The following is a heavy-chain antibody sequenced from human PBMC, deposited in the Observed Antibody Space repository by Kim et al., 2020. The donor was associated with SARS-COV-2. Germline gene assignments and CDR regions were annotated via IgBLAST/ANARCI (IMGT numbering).Heavy chain of an antibody. CDR3: AREFEYSSSSYGYYFDY. CDR1: GGSVSSGSYY. CDR2: IYYSGST. Sequence: SETLSLTCTVSGGSVSSGSYYWSWIRQPPGKGLEWIGYIYYSGSTNYNPSLKSRVTISVDTSKNQFSLKLSSVTAADTAVYYCAREFEYSSSSYGYYFDYWGQGTLVTVSS. D-gene: IGHD6-6*01. V-gene: IGHV4-61*01. J-gene: IGHJ4*02.